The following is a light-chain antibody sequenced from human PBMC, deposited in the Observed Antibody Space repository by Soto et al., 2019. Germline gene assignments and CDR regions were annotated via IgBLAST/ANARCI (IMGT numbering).Light chain of an antibody. Sequence: EIVLTQSPVTLSLSPGERATLSCRASQSVSSRNLAWYQQRPGQAPRLLISGASTRATGIAVRFSGSGSGREFTLTISSLQSEDSALYYCQQYSNWPTFGQGTRLENK. V-gene: IGKV3-15*01. CDR2: GAS. J-gene: IGKJ5*01. CDR1: QSVSSRN. CDR3: QQYSNWPT.